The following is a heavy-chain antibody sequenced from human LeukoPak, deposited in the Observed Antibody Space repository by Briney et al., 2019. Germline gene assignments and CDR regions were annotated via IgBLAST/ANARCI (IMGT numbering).Heavy chain of an antibody. CDR3: ARDLRPSGRYCTNGVCPYYYYGMDV. V-gene: IGHV1-46*01. CDR2: INPSGGST. CDR1: GYTFTSYY. D-gene: IGHD2-8*01. J-gene: IGHJ6*02. Sequence: ASVKVSCKASGYTFTSYYMHWVRQAPGQGLEWMGIINPSGGSTSYAQKFQGRVTMTRDTSTSTVYMELSSLRSEDTAVYYCARDLRPSGRYCTNGVCPYYYYGMDVWGQGPRSPSP.